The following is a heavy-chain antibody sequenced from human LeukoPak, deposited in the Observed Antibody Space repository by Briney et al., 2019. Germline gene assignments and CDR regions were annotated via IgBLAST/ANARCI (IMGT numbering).Heavy chain of an antibody. V-gene: IGHV3-9*01. J-gene: IGHJ4*02. Sequence: GTSLRLSCVASGFTFGDHAMHWVRRAPGQGLEWVTGINWNNGGIVYAASVRGRFTVSRDNAKNTLYLQMNRLGPEDTAFYYCARDDYDTLGYNFYYWGQGTLVTVSS. CDR1: GFTFGDHA. D-gene: IGHD3-9*01. CDR3: ARDDYDTLGYNFYY. CDR2: INWNNGGI.